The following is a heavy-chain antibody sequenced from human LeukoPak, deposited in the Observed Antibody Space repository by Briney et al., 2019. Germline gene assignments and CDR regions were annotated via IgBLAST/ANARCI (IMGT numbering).Heavy chain of an antibody. V-gene: IGHV3-53*01. CDR2: IYSGGST. CDR3: VTTDYCSGGSCYSGFDY. D-gene: IGHD2-15*01. J-gene: IGHJ4*02. Sequence: GGSLRLSCAASGFTFSSYWMSWFRQAPGKGLEWVSVIYSGGSTYYADSVKGRFTISRDNSKNTLYLQMNSLRAEDTAVYYCVTTDYCSGGSCYSGFDYWGQGTLVTVSS. CDR1: GFTFSSYW.